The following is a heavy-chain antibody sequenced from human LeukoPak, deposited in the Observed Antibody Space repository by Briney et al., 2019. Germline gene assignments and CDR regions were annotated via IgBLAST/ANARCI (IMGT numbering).Heavy chain of an antibody. J-gene: IGHJ6*02. Sequence: QAGGSLRLSCAASGFTFSSYEMNWVRQAPGKGLEWVSYISSSGSTIYYADSVKGRFTISRDNAKNSLYLQMNSLRAEDTAVYYCARGGRYYDSSGYYYYYYGMDVWGQGTTVTVSS. CDR3: ARGGRYYDSSGYYYYYYGMDV. D-gene: IGHD3-22*01. V-gene: IGHV3-48*03. CDR1: GFTFSSYE. CDR2: ISSSGSTI.